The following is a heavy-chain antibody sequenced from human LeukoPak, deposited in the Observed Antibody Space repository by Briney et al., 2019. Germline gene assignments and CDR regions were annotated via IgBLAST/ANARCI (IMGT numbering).Heavy chain of an antibody. CDR1: GFTFSDYY. Sequence: PGRSLRLSCAASGFTFSDYYMSWIRQAPGKGLGWVSYISSSSSYTNYADSVKGRFTISRDNAKNSLYLQMNSLRAEDTAVYYCARVMAATGTTVDYWGQGTLVTVSS. CDR2: ISSSSSYT. J-gene: IGHJ4*02. D-gene: IGHD1-1*01. CDR3: ARVMAATGTTVDY. V-gene: IGHV3-11*05.